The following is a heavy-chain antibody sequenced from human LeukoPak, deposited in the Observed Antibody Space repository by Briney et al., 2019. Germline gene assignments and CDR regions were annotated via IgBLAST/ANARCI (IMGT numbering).Heavy chain of an antibody. CDR3: ARDRMSRWYCSGGSCYSADP. V-gene: IGHV1-2*02. CDR1: GYTFTSYA. J-gene: IGHJ5*02. CDR2: ITPSGGT. D-gene: IGHD2-15*01. Sequence: GASVKVSRKASGYTFTSYAMHWVRQAPGQGLEWMGWITPSGGTNYPQKFQGRVTMTRDTSISTAYMELSRLTSDDTAMYYCARDRMSRWYCSGGSCYSADPWGQGTLVTVSS.